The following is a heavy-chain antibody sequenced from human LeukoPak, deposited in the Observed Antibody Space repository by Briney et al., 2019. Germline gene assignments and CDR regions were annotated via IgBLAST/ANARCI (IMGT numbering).Heavy chain of an antibody. J-gene: IGHJ3*02. V-gene: IGHV4-61*02. CDR3: AIHDYGDRDAFDI. CDR1: GGSISSGTYY. Sequence: SQTLSLTCTVSGGSISSGTYYWRWIRQPAGKGLEWIGRIYSSGSTSYNPSLESRVTISVDPSKHRFSLKLSSVTAADTAVYYCAIHDYGDRDAFDIWGQGTMVTVSS. CDR2: IYSSGST. D-gene: IGHD4-17*01.